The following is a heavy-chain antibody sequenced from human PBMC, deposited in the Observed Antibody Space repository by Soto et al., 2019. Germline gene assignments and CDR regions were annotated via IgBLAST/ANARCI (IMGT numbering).Heavy chain of an antibody. CDR2: ISYDGSNK. V-gene: IGHV3-30-3*01. CDR1: GFTFSSYA. CDR3: ARDGDCSGGSCYSRGGYVDY. J-gene: IGHJ4*02. D-gene: IGHD2-15*01. Sequence: QVQLVESGGGVVQPGRSLRLSCAASGFTFSSYAMHWVRQAPGKGLEWVAVISYDGSNKYYADSVKGRFTISRDNSKNTLYLQMNSLRAEDTAVYYCARDGDCSGGSCYSRGGYVDYWGQGTLVTVSS.